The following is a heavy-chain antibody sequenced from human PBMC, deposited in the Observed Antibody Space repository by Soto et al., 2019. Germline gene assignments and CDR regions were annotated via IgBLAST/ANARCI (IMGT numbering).Heavy chain of an antibody. CDR1: GFTFTAFA. V-gene: IGHV3-30*04. J-gene: IGHJ4*02. CDR2: ISYDGRDS. D-gene: IGHD3-9*01. Sequence: GGSLRLSCAVSGFTFTAFAIHWVRQAPGKGLEWVAVISYDGRDSHYADSVKGRLTISRDNSKNTVFLQINSQTTEDTAVYYCAKDRYFDSYHFDYWGQGTRVTVSS. CDR3: AKDRYFDSYHFDY.